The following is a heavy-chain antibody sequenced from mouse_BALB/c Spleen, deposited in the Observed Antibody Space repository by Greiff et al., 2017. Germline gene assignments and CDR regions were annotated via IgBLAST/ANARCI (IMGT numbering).Heavy chain of an antibody. V-gene: IGHV2-6-7*01. J-gene: IGHJ3*01. D-gene: IGHD1-1*01. CDR1: GFSLTGYG. CDR3: ARDYGSSYVFAY. CDR2: IWGDGST. Sequence: VQVVESGPGLVAPSQSLSITCTVSGFSLTGYGVNWVRQAPGKGLEWLGMIWGDGSTDYNSAIKSRLSISKDNSKSQVFLKMNSLQTDDTARYYCARDYGSSYVFAYWGQGTLGTVSA.